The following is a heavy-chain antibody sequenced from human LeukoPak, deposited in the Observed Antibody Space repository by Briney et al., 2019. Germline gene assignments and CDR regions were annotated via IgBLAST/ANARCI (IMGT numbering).Heavy chain of an antibody. D-gene: IGHD3-22*01. CDR2: ISYDGSNK. CDR3: AKIHSGYYFTGSDY. V-gene: IGHV3-30-3*02. CDR1: GFTFSSYA. J-gene: IGHJ4*02. Sequence: GRSLRLSCAASGFTFSSYAMHWVRQAPGKGLEWVAVISYDGSNKYYADSVKGRFTISRDNSKNTLYLQMNSLRAEDTAVYYCAKIHSGYYFTGSDYWGQGTLVTVSS.